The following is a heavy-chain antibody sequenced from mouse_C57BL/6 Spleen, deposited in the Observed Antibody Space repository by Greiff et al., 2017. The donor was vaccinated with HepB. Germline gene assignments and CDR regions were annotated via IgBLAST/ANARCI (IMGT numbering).Heavy chain of an antibody. V-gene: IGHV1-52*01. CDR3: AREGIYDGYPYYFDY. Sequence: VQLQQPGAELVRPGSSVKLSCKASGYTFTSYWMHWVKQRPIQGLEWIGNIDPSDSETHYNQKFKDKDTLTVDKSSSTAYMQLSSLTSEDSAVYYCAREGIYDGYPYYFDYWGQGTTLTVSS. CDR2: IDPSDSET. CDR1: GYTFTSYW. J-gene: IGHJ2*01. D-gene: IGHD2-3*01.